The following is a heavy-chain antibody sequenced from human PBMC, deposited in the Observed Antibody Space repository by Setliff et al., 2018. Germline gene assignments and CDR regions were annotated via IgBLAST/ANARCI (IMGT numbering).Heavy chain of an antibody. V-gene: IGHV3-7*01. J-gene: IGHJ5*02. Sequence: LRLSCAASGFTFRSYWMSWVRQAPGKGLEWVANIKQDGSEKYYVDSVKGRFTISRDNAKNSLYLQMNSLRAEDTAVYYCARDLGMITFGGVISWGQGTLVTVSS. CDR1: GFTFRSYW. D-gene: IGHD3-16*02. CDR3: ARDLGMITFGGVIS. CDR2: IKQDGSEK.